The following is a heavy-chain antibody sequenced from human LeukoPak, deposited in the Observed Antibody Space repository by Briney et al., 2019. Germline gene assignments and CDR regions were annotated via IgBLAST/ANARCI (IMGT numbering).Heavy chain of an antibody. D-gene: IGHD1-26*01. CDR2: IYSGGST. Sequence: GGSLRLSCTASGFTVNYNYMSWVRQAPGKGLEWVSVIYSGGSTYYADSVKGRFTISRDDSKNTVHLQMNSLRVEDTAVYYCARVKVGITYWFDPWGQGTLVTVSS. CDR1: GFTVNYNY. V-gene: IGHV3-66*01. J-gene: IGHJ5*02. CDR3: ARVKVGITYWFDP.